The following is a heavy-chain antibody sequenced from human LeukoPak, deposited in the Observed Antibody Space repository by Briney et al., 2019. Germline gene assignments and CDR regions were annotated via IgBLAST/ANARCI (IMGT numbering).Heavy chain of an antibody. CDR2: IRYDGGDK. CDR3: AKDLMRDRWFGES. J-gene: IGHJ5*02. CDR1: GFTFSSYE. D-gene: IGHD3-10*01. V-gene: IGHV3-30*02. Sequence: GGSLRLSCAASGFTFSSYEMNWVRQAPGKGLEWVAFIRYDGGDKFYAASVKGRFTISRDTSRNTLYLQMNSLRLEDTAVYYCAKDLMRDRWFGESWGQGTLVTVSS.